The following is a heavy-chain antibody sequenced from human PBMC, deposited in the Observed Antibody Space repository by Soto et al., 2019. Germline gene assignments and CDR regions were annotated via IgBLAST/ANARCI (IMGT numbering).Heavy chain of an antibody. J-gene: IGHJ4*02. Sequence: GGSLRLSCAASGFMFSNHGMHWVRQAPGKGLEWVAMIWYDGNNKYYADSVKGRFTISRDNSKNTMYLQMNSLRPEDTAVYYCTREGNGYKYYFDYWGQGTLVTVSS. CDR3: TREGNGYKYYFDY. D-gene: IGHD5-12*01. CDR2: IWYDGNNK. CDR1: GFMFSNHG. V-gene: IGHV3-30*02.